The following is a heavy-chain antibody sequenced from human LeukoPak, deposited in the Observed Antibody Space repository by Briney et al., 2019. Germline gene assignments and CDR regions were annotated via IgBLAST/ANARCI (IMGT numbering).Heavy chain of an antibody. D-gene: IGHD1-14*01. V-gene: IGHV1-2*02. CDR3: ARGGPNLGTRKARNNWFDP. J-gene: IGHJ5*02. CDR2: INPNSGGT. CDR1: GYTFTGYY. Sequence: ASVKVSCKASGYTFTGYYMHWVRQAPGQGLEWMGWINPNSGGTNYAQKFQGRVTMTRDTSISTAYMELSRLRSGDTAVYYCARGGPNLGTRKARNNWFDPWGQGTLVTVSS.